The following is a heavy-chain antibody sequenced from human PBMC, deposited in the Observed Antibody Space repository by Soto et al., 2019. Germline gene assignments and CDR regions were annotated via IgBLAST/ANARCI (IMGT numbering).Heavy chain of an antibody. J-gene: IGHJ4*02. CDR3: ARDGAGYYGSGSYPDY. CDR1: GFSFSYYA. CDR2: ISYDGSHK. Sequence: QVELVESGGGVVQPGTSLRLSCAASGFSFSYYAMYWVRQAPGKGLEWVAVISYDGSHKCYGDSVKGRFTISRDDSKSTLYLQMNSLRAEDTAVYYCARDGAGYYGSGSYPDYWGQGTLVTVSS. D-gene: IGHD3-10*01. V-gene: IGHV3-30-3*01.